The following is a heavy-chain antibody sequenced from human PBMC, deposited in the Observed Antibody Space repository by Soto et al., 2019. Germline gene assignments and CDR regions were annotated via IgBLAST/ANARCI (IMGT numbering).Heavy chain of an antibody. CDR3: AKGGKYSSGLDAFDI. Sequence: GSLRLSCAASGFTFSSYAMSWVRQAPGKGLEWVSAISGSGGSTYYADSVKGRFTISRDNSKNTLYLQMNSLRAEDTAVYYCAKGGKYSSGLDAFDIWGQGTLVTVAS. D-gene: IGHD6-19*01. V-gene: IGHV3-23*01. CDR1: GFTFSSYA. CDR2: ISGSGGST. J-gene: IGHJ3*02.